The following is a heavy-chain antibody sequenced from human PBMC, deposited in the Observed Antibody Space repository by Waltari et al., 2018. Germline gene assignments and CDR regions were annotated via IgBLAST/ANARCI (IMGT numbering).Heavy chain of an antibody. V-gene: IGHV4-34*01. CDR2: INHSGST. CDR3: AGGYNWNPWVDY. D-gene: IGHD1-20*01. Sequence: QVQLQQWGAGLLKPSETLSLTCAVYGGSFSGYYWSWIRQPPGKGLEWIGEINHSGSTNDNPSLKSRVTISVDTSKNQFSLKLSSVTAADTAVYYCAGGYNWNPWVDYWGQGTLVTVSS. CDR1: GGSFSGYY. J-gene: IGHJ4*02.